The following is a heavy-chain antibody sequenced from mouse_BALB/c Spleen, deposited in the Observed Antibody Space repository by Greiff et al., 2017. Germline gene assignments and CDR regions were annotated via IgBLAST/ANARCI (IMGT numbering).Heavy chain of an antibody. J-gene: IGHJ4*01. CDR3: TRGGHYYGVWAMDY. D-gene: IGHD1-2*01. CDR2: IYPSDSYT. CDR1: GYTFTSYW. Sequence: LQQPGAELVRPGASVKLSCKASGYTFTSYWINWVKQRPGQGLEWIGNIYPSDSYTNYNQKFKDKATLTVDKSSSTAYMQLSSPTSEDSAVYYCTRGGHYYGVWAMDYWGQGTSVTVSS. V-gene: IGHV1-69*02.